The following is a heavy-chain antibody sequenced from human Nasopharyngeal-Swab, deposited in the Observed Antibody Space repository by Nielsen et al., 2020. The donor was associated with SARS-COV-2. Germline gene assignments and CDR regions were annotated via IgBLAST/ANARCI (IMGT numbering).Heavy chain of an antibody. J-gene: IGHJ4*02. CDR1: GFTFSSYA. D-gene: IGHD4-23*01. V-gene: IGHV3-30*04. CDR3: ARDLALRWPLYFDY. CDR2: ISYDGSNK. Sequence: GESLKISCAASGFTFSSYAMHWVRQAPGKGLEWVAVISYDGSNKYCADSVKGRFTISRDNSKNTLYLQMNSLRAEDTAVYYCARDLALRWPLYFDYWGQGTLVTVSS.